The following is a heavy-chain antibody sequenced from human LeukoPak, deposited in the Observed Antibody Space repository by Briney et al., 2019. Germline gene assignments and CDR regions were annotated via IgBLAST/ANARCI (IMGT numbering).Heavy chain of an antibody. Sequence: SETLSLTCTVSAGSISSYSWSWIRQPPGKGLEWIGYIYYSGNTNYNPSLKSRVTISVDTSKNQFSLKLRSVTAADTAVYYCARGRPRYHGSESYFYWGQGALVTVSS. D-gene: IGHD3-10*01. J-gene: IGHJ4*02. V-gene: IGHV4-59*01. CDR1: AGSISSYS. CDR2: IYYSGNT. CDR3: ARGRPRYHGSESYFY.